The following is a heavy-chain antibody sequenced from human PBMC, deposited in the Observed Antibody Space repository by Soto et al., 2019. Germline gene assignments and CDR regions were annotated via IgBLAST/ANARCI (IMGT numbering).Heavy chain of an antibody. Sequence: SETLSLTCAVYGGSFSGYYWSWIRQPPGKGLEWIGEINHSGSTNYNPSLKSRVTISVDTSKNQFSLKLSSVTTADTAVYYCASTIAAATDVRNWFDPWGQGTLVTVSS. J-gene: IGHJ5*02. CDR2: INHSGST. V-gene: IGHV4-34*01. CDR3: ASTIAAATDVRNWFDP. CDR1: GGSFSGYY. D-gene: IGHD6-13*01.